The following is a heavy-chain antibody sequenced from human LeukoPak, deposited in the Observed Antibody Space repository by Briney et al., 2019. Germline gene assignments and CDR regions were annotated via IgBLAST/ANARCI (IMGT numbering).Heavy chain of an antibody. CDR2: IKQDGSEK. V-gene: IGHV3-7*01. CDR3: ARGGGRRPTEYYFDY. J-gene: IGHJ4*02. CDR1: GFTFSSYW. Sequence: GGSLRLSCAASGFTFSSYWMSWVRQAPGKGLEWVANIKQDGSEKYYVDSVKGRFTISRDNAKNSLYLQMNSLRVEDTAVYYCARGGGRRPTEYYFDYWGQGTLVTVSS. D-gene: IGHD3-16*01.